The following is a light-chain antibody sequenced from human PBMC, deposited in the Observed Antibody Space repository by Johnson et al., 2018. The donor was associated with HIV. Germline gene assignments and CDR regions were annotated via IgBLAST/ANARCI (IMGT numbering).Light chain of an antibody. CDR1: NSNIGNNY. CDR3: GTWDSRLSAPYV. J-gene: IGLJ1*01. Sequence: QSVLTQPPSVSAAPGQKVTISCSGSNSNIGNNYVSWYQQLPGTAPKLLIYESTNRPSGIPDRFSGSKSGTSATLGISGLQTGDEADYYCGTWDSRLSAPYVFGTGTKVTVL. CDR2: EST. V-gene: IGLV1-51*02.